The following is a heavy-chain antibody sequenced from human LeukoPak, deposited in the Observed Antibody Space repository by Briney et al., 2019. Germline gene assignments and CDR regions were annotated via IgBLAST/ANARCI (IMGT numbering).Heavy chain of an antibody. CDR1: GFTFSTYI. CDR3: AKDLPSLY. J-gene: IGHJ4*02. V-gene: IGHV3-21*01. Sequence: PGGSLRLSCATSGFTFSTYIMNWVRQTPGKGLEWVSSIGTSTSYIYYADSVKGRFTISRDNAKNSLYLEMNSLRAEDTAVYYCAKDLPSLYWGQGTLVTVSS. CDR2: IGTSTSYI.